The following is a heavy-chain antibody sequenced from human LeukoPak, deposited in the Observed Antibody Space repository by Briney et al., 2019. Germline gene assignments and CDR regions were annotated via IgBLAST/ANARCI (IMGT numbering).Heavy chain of an antibody. CDR3: ARSSTIAVVPAALDY. J-gene: IGHJ4*02. V-gene: IGHV4-30-2*01. CDR2: IYYSRST. CDR1: GDSISSGGYY. D-gene: IGHD2-2*01. Sequence: SETLSLTCTVSGDSISSGGYYWSWIRQPPGEGLEWIGYIYYSRSTYYNPSLKSRVTMSVDRSKNQFSLKLSSVTAADTAVYFCARSSTIAVVPAALDYWGQGTLVTVSS.